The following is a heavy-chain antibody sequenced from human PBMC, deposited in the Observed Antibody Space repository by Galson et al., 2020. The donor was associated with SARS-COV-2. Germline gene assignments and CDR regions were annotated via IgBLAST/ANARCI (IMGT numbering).Heavy chain of an antibody. D-gene: IGHD4-17*01. V-gene: IGHV1-18*01. Sequence: ASVKVSCKASGYTFTSYGISWVRQAPGQGLEWMGWISAYNGNTNYAQKLQGRVTMTTDTSTSTAYMELRSLRSDDTAVYYCARDQHGDYGWGLFDYWGQGTLVTVSS. CDR2: ISAYNGNT. J-gene: IGHJ4*02. CDR3: ARDQHGDYGWGLFDY. CDR1: GYTFTSYG.